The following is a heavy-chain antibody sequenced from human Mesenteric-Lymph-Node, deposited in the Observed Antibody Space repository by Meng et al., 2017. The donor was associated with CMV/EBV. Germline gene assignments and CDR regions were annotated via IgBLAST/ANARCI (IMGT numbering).Heavy chain of an antibody. CDR3: ATETFDL. CDR2: IKSKTHGETI. V-gene: IGHV3-15*01. J-gene: IGHJ3*01. CDR1: GFTFNNAW. Sequence: GGSLRLSCAASGFTFNNAWMNWVRQTPEKGLEWVGLIKSKTHGETINYAAPVKGRFTISRDDSKSTLYLQMNSLKTEDTAIYYCATETFDLWGQGTMVTVSS.